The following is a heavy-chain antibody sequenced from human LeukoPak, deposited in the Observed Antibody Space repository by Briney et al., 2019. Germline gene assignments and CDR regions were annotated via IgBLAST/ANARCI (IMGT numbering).Heavy chain of an antibody. Sequence: ASVKVSCKASGGTFSSYAISWVRQAPGQGLEWMGGIIPIFGTANYAQKFQGRVSITADESTSTAYTELSSLRSEDTAVYYCAACSSTSCYYGMDVWGQGTTVTVSS. CDR1: GGTFSSYA. CDR2: IIPIFGTA. V-gene: IGHV1-69*13. D-gene: IGHD2-2*01. CDR3: AACSSTSCYYGMDV. J-gene: IGHJ6*02.